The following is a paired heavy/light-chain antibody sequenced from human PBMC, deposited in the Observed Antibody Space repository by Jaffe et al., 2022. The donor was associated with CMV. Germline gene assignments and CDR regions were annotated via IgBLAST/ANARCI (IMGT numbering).Heavy chain of an antibody. V-gene: IGHV4-59*08. CDR1: GGSISSYY. CDR3: ARHGGGVRGVGLSPFRYYMDV. D-gene: IGHD3-10*01. CDR2: IYYSGST. J-gene: IGHJ6*03. Sequence: QVQLQESGPGLVKPSETLSLTCTVSGGSISSYYWSWIRQPPGKGLEWIGYIYYSGSTNYNPSLKSRVTISVDTSKNQFSLKLSSVTAADTAVYYCARHGGGVRGVGLSPFRYYMDVWGKGTTVTVSS.
Light chain of an antibody. CDR2: EDN. CDR3: QSYDSSTLYV. Sequence: NFMLTQPHSVSESPGKTVTISCTRSSGSIASNYVQWYQQRPGSAPTTVIYEDNQRPSGVPDRFSGSIDSSSNSASLTISGLKTEDEADYYCQSYDSSTLYVFGTGTKVTVL. J-gene: IGLJ1*01. V-gene: IGLV6-57*04. CDR1: SGSIASNY.